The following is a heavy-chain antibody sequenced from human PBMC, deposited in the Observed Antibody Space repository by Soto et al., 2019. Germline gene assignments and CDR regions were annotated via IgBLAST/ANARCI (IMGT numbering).Heavy chain of an antibody. CDR1: GFSLSTSGVG. V-gene: IGHV2-5*02. CDR3: ALTYYGSGSYYNVRWFAP. D-gene: IGHD3-10*01. Sequence: QITLKESGPTLVKPTQTLTLTCTFSGFSLSTSGVGVGWIRQPPGKALEWLALIYWDDDKRYSPSLKSRLTXXKXASKNQVVLTMTNMDPVDTATYYSALTYYGSGSYYNVRWFAPWGQGTLVTVSS. J-gene: IGHJ5*02. CDR2: IYWDDDK.